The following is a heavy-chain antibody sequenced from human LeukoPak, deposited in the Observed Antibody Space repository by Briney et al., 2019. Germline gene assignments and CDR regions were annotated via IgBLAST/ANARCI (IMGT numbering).Heavy chain of an antibody. V-gene: IGHV4-59*01. J-gene: IGHJ4*02. CDR2: IYYSGST. Sequence: PSETLSLTCTVSGGSISSYYWSWIRQPPGKGLEWIGYIYYSGSTNYNPSLKSRVTISVDTSKNQFSLKLSSVTAADTAVYYCACEDYGGQFDYWGQGTLVTVSS. CDR1: GGSISSYY. D-gene: IGHD4-23*01. CDR3: ACEDYGGQFDY.